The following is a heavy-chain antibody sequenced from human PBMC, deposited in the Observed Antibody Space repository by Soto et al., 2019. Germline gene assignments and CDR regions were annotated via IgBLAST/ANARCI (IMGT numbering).Heavy chain of an antibody. Sequence: TLSLTCTVSGGSISSGGYYWSWIRQHPGKGLEWIGYIYYSGSTYYNPSLKSRVTISVDTSKNQFSLKLSSVTAADTAVYYCARYIVVVPAASPYYYYGMDVWGQGTTVTVSS. CDR1: GGSISSGGYY. CDR3: ARYIVVVPAASPYYYYGMDV. D-gene: IGHD2-2*01. J-gene: IGHJ6*02. CDR2: IYYSGST. V-gene: IGHV4-31*03.